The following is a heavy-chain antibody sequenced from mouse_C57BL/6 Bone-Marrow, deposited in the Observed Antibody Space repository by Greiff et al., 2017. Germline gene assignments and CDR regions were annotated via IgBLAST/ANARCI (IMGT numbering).Heavy chain of an antibody. CDR1: GFTFSSYA. Sequence: VQLKESGGGLVKPGGSLKLSCAASGFTFSSYAMSWVRQTPEKRLEWVATISDGGSYTYYPDNVKGRFTISRDNAKNNLYLQMSHLKSEDIAMYYCARAVYYAMDYWGQGTSVTVSS. J-gene: IGHJ4*01. CDR3: ARAVYYAMDY. V-gene: IGHV5-4*01. CDR2: ISDGGSYT.